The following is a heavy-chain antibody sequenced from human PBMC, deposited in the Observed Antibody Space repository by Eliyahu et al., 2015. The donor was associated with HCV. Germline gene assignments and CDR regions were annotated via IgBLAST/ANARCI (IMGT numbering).Heavy chain of an antibody. CDR1: GFXLSTSAVG. Sequence: XITLKESGPTLVKPTQTLTLTCTFSGFXLSTSAVGVGWIRQPPGKALEWLAPIYWDDDKRYSPSLKNRLTITKDTSKNQVVLTMSNMDXVXTAIYYCAHRRWTAPVDYWGQGTLVTVAS. CDR2: IYWDDDK. CDR3: AHRRWTAPVDY. J-gene: IGHJ4*02. D-gene: IGHD6-13*01. V-gene: IGHV2-5*02.